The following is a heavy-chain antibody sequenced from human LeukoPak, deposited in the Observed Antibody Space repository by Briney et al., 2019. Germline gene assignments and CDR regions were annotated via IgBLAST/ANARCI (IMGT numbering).Heavy chain of an antibody. CDR1: GFTFSSYG. CDR3: ARSTSSEYDIYHFDY. CDR2: VWYDGINK. D-gene: IGHD3-9*01. V-gene: IGHV3-33*01. J-gene: IGHJ4*02. Sequence: GGSLRLSCSASGFTFSSYGMHWVRQAPGKGLEWVAVVWYDGINKYYADSVKGRFTISRDNSKNTLYLQMNSLRAEDTAVYYCARSTSSEYDIYHFDYWGQGTLVTVSS.